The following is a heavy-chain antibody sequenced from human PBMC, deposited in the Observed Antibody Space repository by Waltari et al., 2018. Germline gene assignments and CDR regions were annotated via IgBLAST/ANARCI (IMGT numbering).Heavy chain of an antibody. Sequence: QLQLQESGPGLVKPSETLSLTCTVSGGSISSSSYYWGWIRQPPGKGLEWIGSIYYSGSTYDHPSLKSRVTISVDTSKNQFSLKLSSVTAADTAVYYCARVTNDGDYYYYYYYMDVWGKGTTVTISS. CDR1: GGSISSSSYY. CDR2: IYYSGST. CDR3: ARVTNDGDYYYYYYYMDV. J-gene: IGHJ6*03. V-gene: IGHV4-39*07. D-gene: IGHD1-1*01.